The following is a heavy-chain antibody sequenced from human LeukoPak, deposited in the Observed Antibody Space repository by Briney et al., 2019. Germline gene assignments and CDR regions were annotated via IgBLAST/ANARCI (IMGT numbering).Heavy chain of an antibody. V-gene: IGHV4-39*07. CDR1: GGSISSSSYY. Sequence: PSETLSLTCTVSGGSISSSSYYWGWIRQPPGKGLEWIGSIYYSGSTYYNPSLKSRVTISVDKSKNQFSLKLSSVTAADTAVYYCARMATLGRRLGAFDIWGQGTMVTVSS. D-gene: IGHD5-24*01. J-gene: IGHJ3*02. CDR2: IYYSGST. CDR3: ARMATLGRRLGAFDI.